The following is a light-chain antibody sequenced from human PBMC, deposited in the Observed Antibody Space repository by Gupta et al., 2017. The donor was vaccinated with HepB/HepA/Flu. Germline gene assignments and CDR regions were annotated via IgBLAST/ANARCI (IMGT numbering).Light chain of an antibody. J-gene: IGKJ4*01. CDR3: QQRSNWPLT. Sequence: EIVLTQSPATLSLSPGERATLSCRASQSVSSYLAWYQQKPGQAPRLLIYDASNRATGIPARFSGSGSGTDFTLTISIRDPEDFAVYYCQQRSNWPLTFGGGTKVEIK. V-gene: IGKV3-11*01. CDR2: DAS. CDR1: QSVSSY.